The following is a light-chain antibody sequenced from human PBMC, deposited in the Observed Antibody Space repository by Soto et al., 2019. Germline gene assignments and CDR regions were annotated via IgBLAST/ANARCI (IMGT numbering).Light chain of an antibody. J-gene: IGKJ5*01. Sequence: IVMMQSPVNLSVSPGKSATLFCRAINSVSSKLAWYQQKHGQAPRLLIYDAPTGATDIPARFSGSLSGTEFTLTIDSLRSDDFGVYYCQQYHYWPPIFGQGTRLEIK. CDR3: QQYHYWPPI. V-gene: IGKV3-15*01. CDR1: NSVSSK. CDR2: DAP.